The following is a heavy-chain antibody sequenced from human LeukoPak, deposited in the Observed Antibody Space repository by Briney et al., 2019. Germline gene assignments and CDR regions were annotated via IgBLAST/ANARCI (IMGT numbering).Heavy chain of an antibody. J-gene: IGHJ3*02. CDR2: INPNSGGT. D-gene: IGHD1-1*01. V-gene: IGHV1-2*02. CDR3: ARCSTPHWIFDALDI. CDR1: GYTFTGHY. Sequence: GASVKVSCKASGYTFTGHYMHWVRQAPGQGPEWMGWINPNSGGTNYAQKFQGRVTMTRDTSISTAYMELSGLRSDDTAVYYCARCSTPHWIFDALDIWGQGTMVTVSS.